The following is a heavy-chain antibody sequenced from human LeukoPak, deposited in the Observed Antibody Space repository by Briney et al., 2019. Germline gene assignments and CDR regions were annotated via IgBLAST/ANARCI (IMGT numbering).Heavy chain of an antibody. D-gene: IGHD6-19*01. CDR2: ISSSSSYI. CDR1: EFTFSSYS. CDR3: ASELDGPAVAGLDP. V-gene: IGHV3-21*01. J-gene: IGHJ5*02. Sequence: PGGSLRLSCAASEFTFSSYSTNWVRQAPGKGLEWVSSISSSSSYIYYADSVKGRFTISRDNAKNSLYLQMNSLRAEDTAVYYCASELDGPAVAGLDPWGQGTLVTVSS.